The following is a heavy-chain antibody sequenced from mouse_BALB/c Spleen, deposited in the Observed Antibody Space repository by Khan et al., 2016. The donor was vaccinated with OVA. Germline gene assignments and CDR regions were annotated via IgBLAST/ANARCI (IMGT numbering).Heavy chain of an antibody. Sequence: VRLQQSGAELVKPGASVKLSCTASGFYIKDTYMHWVKQRPEQGLEWIGRIDPANGNTKYDPKFQGKATITADTSSNTAFLQLSCLTSEDTAVYYCAREWGFYYAMDYWGQGTSVTVSS. V-gene: IGHV14-3*02. CDR3: AREWGFYYAMDY. CDR2: IDPANGNT. CDR1: GFYIKDTY. D-gene: IGHD1-3*01. J-gene: IGHJ4*01.